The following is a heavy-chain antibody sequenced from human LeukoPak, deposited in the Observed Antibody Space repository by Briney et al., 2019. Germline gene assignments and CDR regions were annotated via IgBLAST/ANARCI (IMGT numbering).Heavy chain of an antibody. J-gene: IGHJ4*02. CDR3: AKEGDRSFDY. CDR1: GFTFSSYV. CDR2: VIGDGGST. V-gene: IGHV3-23*01. Sequence: GGSLRLSCAASGFTFSSYVMSWVRQAPGMGLEWFSSVIGDGGSTYYADSVKGRFTISRDNSKNTLYLQVNSLRAEDTAIYYCAKEGDRSFDYWGQGTLVTVSS. D-gene: IGHD3-16*01.